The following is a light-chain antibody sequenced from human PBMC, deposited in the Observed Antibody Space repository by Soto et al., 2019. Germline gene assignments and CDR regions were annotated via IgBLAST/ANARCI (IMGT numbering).Light chain of an antibody. V-gene: IGKV1-5*01. CDR3: QQYNKT. CDR2: DAS. Sequence: DIQMTQSPSTLSASLGDRVTITCRASQSISSSFAWYQQKPGKVPKLLIYDASSLESGVPSRFSGSGSGTEFTLTISRLQPDDFATYYCQQYNKTFGQGTKVDIK. CDR1: QSISSS. J-gene: IGKJ1*01.